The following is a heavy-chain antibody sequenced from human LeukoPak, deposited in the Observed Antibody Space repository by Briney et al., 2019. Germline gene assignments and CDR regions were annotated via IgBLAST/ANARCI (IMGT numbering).Heavy chain of an antibody. CDR1: GFTFSSYA. Sequence: GGSLRLSCAASGFTFSSYAMNWVRQAPGKGLEWVSAISGSGGSTYYADSVKGRFTISRDNSKNTLYLQMNSLRADDTAVYYCAKSKMSQWNFQRWGQGTLVTVSS. CDR2: ISGSGGST. D-gene: IGHD6-19*01. V-gene: IGHV3-23*01. CDR3: AKSKMSQWNFQR. J-gene: IGHJ1*01.